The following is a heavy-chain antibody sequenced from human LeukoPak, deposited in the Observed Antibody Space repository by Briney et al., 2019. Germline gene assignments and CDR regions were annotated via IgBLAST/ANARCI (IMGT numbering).Heavy chain of an antibody. D-gene: IGHD2-2*01. CDR2: ISGSGGST. J-gene: IGHJ4*02. Sequence: PGGSLRLSCAASGFTFSSYAMSWVRQAPGKGLEWVSAISGSGGSTYYADSVKGRFTISRDNSKNTLYLQMNSLRAEDTAVYYCVKGRRSSTSCSLDYWGQGTLVTVSS. CDR1: GFTFSSYA. V-gene: IGHV3-23*01. CDR3: VKGRRSSTSCSLDY.